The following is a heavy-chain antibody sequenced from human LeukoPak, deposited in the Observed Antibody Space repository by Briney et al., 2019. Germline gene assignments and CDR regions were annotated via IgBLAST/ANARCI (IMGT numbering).Heavy chain of an antibody. CDR2: ISAYNGNT. V-gene: IGHV1-18*04. J-gene: IGHJ4*02. Sequence: APVKVSCKASGYTFTSYGISWVRQAPGQGLEWMGWISAYNGNTNYARKLQGRVTMTTDTSTSTAYMELRSLRSDDTAVYYCAREYDQLQDIVVLDYWGQGTLVTVSS. D-gene: IGHD2-2*01. CDR1: GYTFTSYG. CDR3: AREYDQLQDIVVLDY.